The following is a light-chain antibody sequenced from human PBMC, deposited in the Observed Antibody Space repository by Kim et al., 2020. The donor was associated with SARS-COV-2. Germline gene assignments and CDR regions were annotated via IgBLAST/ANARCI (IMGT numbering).Light chain of an antibody. V-gene: IGLV4-69*01. CDR3: QTWGIGYRV. CDR1: SGHSSNA. J-gene: IGLJ3*02. Sequence: QLVLTQSPSASSSLGASVKLTCTLSSGHSSNAIAWHKQQPEKGTRYLMTLNSDGSHSRGDGIPDRFSGSSSGAEHYLTITSLQSDDEADYYCQTWGIGYRVFGGGTHLTGL. CDR2: LNSDGSH.